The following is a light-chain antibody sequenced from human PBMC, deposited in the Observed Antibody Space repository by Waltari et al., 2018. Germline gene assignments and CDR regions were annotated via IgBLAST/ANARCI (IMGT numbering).Light chain of an antibody. CDR2: AAS. CDR3: QQSYSIVIT. Sequence: DIQLTQSPSSLSASVGDRVTITCPASQSISSYLNWYQQKPGKAPKLLIYAASSLQSGVPSRFSGSGSGTDFTLTISSLQPEDFATYYCQQSYSIVITFGQGTRLEIK. V-gene: IGKV1-39*01. CDR1: QSISSY. J-gene: IGKJ5*01.